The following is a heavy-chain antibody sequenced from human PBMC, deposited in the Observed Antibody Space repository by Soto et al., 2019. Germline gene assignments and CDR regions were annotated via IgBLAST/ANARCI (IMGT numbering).Heavy chain of an antibody. D-gene: IGHD6-13*01. CDR1: GFTFDDYG. CDR3: ARDRSSSYYFGMDV. Sequence: EVQLVESGGVVVQPGGSLRLSCVVSGFTFDDYGMYWVRQAPEKGLEWVSGINWNGGGTSYADSVKGRFTISRDNAKNSLYLQMNSLRAEDTALYYCARDRSSSYYFGMDVWGQGTTVTVSS. V-gene: IGHV3-20*04. CDR2: INWNGGGT. J-gene: IGHJ6*02.